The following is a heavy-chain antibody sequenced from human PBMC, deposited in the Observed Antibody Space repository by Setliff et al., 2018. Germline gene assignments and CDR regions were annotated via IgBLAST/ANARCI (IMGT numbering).Heavy chain of an antibody. CDR1: GFTFSSYW. CDR2: IKQDGSEK. D-gene: IGHD3-10*01. CDR3: ARDDGITMVRGVITYYYGMDV. V-gene: IGHV3-7*01. J-gene: IGHJ6*02. Sequence: LRLSCAASGFTFSSYWMSWVRQAPGKGLEWVANIKQDGSEKYYVDSVKGRFTISRDNAKNSLYLQMNSLRAEDTAVYYCARDDGITMVRGVITYYYGMDVWGQGTTVTVSS.